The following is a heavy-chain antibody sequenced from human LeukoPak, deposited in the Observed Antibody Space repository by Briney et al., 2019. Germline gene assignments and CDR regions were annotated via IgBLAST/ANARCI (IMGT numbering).Heavy chain of an antibody. CDR1: GFTFSSYA. V-gene: IGHV3-30-3*01. D-gene: IGHD3-22*01. CDR2: ISYDGSNK. Sequence: GGSLRLSCAASGFTFSSYAMTWVRQAPGKGLEWVAVISYDGSNKYYADSVKGRFTISRDNSKNTLYLQMNSLRAEDTAVYYCARDLVRYDSSGYPDYWGQGTLVTVSS. CDR3: ARDLVRYDSSGYPDY. J-gene: IGHJ4*02.